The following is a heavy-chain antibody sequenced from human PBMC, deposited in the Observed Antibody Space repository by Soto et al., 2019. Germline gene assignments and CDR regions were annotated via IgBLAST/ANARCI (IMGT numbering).Heavy chain of an antibody. V-gene: IGHV3-7*01. D-gene: IGHD2-2*01. Sequence: GGSLRLSCAASGFTFSSYWMSWVRQAPGKGLEWVANIKQDGSEKYYVDSVKGRFTISRDNAKNSLYLQMNSLRAEDTAVYYCVRLFVGYCSSTSCYSGAFDIWGQGTMVTVSS. J-gene: IGHJ3*02. CDR3: VRLFVGYCSSTSCYSGAFDI. CDR2: IKQDGSEK. CDR1: GFTFSSYW.